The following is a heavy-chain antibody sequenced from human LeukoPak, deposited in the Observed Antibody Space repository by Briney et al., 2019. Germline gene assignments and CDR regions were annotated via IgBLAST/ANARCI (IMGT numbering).Heavy chain of an antibody. CDR2: ISSSISYI. CDR3: ASLGIAAAGRDYFDY. Sequence: PGGSLRLSCAASGFTFSSYSMNWDRQAPGKGLEWVSSISSSISYIYYADSVKGRFTISRDNAKNSLYLQMNSLRAEDTAVYYCASLGIAAAGRDYFDYWGQGTLVTVSS. D-gene: IGHD6-13*01. J-gene: IGHJ4*02. V-gene: IGHV3-21*01. CDR1: GFTFSSYS.